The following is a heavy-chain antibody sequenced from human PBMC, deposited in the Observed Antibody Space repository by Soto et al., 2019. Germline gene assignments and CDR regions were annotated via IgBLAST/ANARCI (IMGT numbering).Heavy chain of an antibody. CDR3: ARGPDSRKVGY. CDR1: GVSITNDH. CDR2: FYNGEST. Sequence: SDTLPLTCTVSGVSITNDHWSLIRQPQGKGLEWIGYFYNGESTNYNPSLKSRVTMSLDTSKNQFSLKLTSVTTADTALYYCARGPDSRKVGYWGQGTQVTVSS. D-gene: IGHD6-13*01. V-gene: IGHV4-59*07. J-gene: IGHJ4*02.